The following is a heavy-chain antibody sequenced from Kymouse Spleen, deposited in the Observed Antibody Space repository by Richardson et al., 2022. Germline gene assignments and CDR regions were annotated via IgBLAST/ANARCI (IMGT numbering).Heavy chain of an antibody. CDR3: ARDLGIFDY. V-gene: IGHV4-61*01. J-gene: IGHJ4*02. CDR2: IYYSGST. Sequence: QVQLQESGPGLVKPSETLSLTCTVSGGSVSSGSYYWSWIRQPPGKGLEWIGYIYYSGSTNYNPSLKSRVTISVDTSKNQFSLKLSSVTAADTAVYYCARDLGIFDYWGQGTLVTVSS. D-gene: IGHD7-27*02. CDR1: GGSVSSGSYY.